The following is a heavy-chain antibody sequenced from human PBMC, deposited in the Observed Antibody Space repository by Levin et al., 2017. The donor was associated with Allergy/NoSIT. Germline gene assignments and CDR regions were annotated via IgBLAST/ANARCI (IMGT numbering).Heavy chain of an antibody. Sequence: GESLKISCVASGIGVSGTYMSWVRQAPGKGLEWVSIINSDGDTYYADSVKGRFTISRDNSKNTLYLQMNSLIVEDTAVYYCARDDGRSLHNHWGQGTLVTVSS. CDR2: INSDGDT. CDR1: GIGVSGTY. V-gene: IGHV3-53*01. CDR3: ARDDGRSLHNH. D-gene: IGHD4-17*01. J-gene: IGHJ5*02.